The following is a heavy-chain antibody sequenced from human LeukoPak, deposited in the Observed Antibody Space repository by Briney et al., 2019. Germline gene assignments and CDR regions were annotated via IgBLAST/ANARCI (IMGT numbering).Heavy chain of an antibody. CDR2: MNKDGSEK. Sequence: PGGSLRLSCAASGFILSNHWMTWVRQAPGKGPEWVANMNKDGSEKYYVDSVKGRFTISRDNAKNSLYLQMSNLRAEDTAVYFCARGGGLDVWGQGATVTVSS. V-gene: IGHV3-7*03. CDR1: GFILSNHW. J-gene: IGHJ6*02. CDR3: ARGGGLDV. D-gene: IGHD3-16*01.